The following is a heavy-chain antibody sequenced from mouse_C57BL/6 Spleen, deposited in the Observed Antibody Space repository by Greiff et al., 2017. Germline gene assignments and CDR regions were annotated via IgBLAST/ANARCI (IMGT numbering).Heavy chain of an antibody. CDR2: IDPSDSET. D-gene: IGHD2-5*01. V-gene: IGHV1-52*01. CDR1: GYTFTSYW. CDR3: ARRYSILYAMDY. Sequence: QVQLQQPGAELVRPGSSVKLSCKASGYTFTSYWMHWVKQRPIQGLEWIGNIDPSDSETHYNQKFKDKATLTVDKSSSTAYMQLNSLTSEDSAFYYCARRYSILYAMDYWGQGTSVTVSS. J-gene: IGHJ4*01.